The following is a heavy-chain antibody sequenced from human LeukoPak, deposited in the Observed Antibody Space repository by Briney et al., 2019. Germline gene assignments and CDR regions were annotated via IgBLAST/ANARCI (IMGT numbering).Heavy chain of an antibody. Sequence: SVKVSCKASGGTFSSYAISWVRQAPGQGLEWMGGIIPIFGTANYAQKFQGRVTITTDESTSTAYMELSSLRPEDTAVYYCAREKAARRSYYFDYWGQGTLVTVSS. CDR2: IIPIFGTA. V-gene: IGHV1-69*05. CDR1: GGTFSSYA. J-gene: IGHJ4*02. D-gene: IGHD6-6*01. CDR3: AREKAARRSYYFDY.